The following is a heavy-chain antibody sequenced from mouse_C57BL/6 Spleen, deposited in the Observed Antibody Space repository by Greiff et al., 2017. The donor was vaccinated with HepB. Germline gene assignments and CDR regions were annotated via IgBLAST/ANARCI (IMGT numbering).Heavy chain of an antibody. CDR2: ISYDGSN. CDR1: GYSITSGYY. V-gene: IGHV3-6*01. Sequence: ESGPGLVKPSQSLSLTCSVTGYSITSGYYWNWIRQFPGNKLEWIGYISYDGSNNYNPSLKNRISITRDTSKNQFFLKLNSVTTEDTDTNYCARGKVVSIAWFAYWGQGTLVTVSA. J-gene: IGHJ3*01. CDR3: ARGKVVSIAWFAY. D-gene: IGHD2-12*01.